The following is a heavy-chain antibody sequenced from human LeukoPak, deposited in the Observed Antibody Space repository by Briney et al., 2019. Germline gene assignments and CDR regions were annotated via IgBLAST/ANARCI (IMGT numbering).Heavy chain of an antibody. J-gene: IGHJ4*02. D-gene: IGHD3-22*01. CDR2: ISYDGSKK. CDR1: GFTFSSYG. CDR3: AKDLITMIVAYYFDY. V-gene: IGHV3-30*18. Sequence: PGGSLRLSCAASGFTFSSYGMHWVRQAPGKGLEWVAVISYDGSKKYYADSVKGRFTISRDNSKNTLYLQMNSLRAEDTAVYYCAKDLITMIVAYYFDYWGQGTLVTVSS.